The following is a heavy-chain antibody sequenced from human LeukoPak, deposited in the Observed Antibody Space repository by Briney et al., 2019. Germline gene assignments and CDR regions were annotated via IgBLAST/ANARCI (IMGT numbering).Heavy chain of an antibody. V-gene: IGHV3-53*01. J-gene: IGHJ2*01. Sequence: GGSLRLSCAASGFTVSSNYTSWVRQAPGKGLEWVSVIYSGGSTYYADSVKGRFTISRDNAKNSLYLQMNSLRDEDTAVYYRARDALHPRWFFDLWGRGTLVTISS. CDR3: ARDALHPRWFFDL. D-gene: IGHD4-11*01. CDR2: IYSGGST. CDR1: GFTVSSNY.